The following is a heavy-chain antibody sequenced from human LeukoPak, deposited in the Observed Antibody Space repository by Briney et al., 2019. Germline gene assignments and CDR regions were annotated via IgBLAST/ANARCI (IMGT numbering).Heavy chain of an antibody. CDR1: GGSFSGYY. Sequence: SETLSLTCAVYGGSFSGYYWSWIRQPPGKGLEWIGEINHSVSTNYNPSLKSRVTISVDTSKNQFSLKLSSVTAADTAVYYCARGGWGTGTTLAYWGQGTLVTVSS. CDR2: INHSVST. J-gene: IGHJ4*02. D-gene: IGHD1-7*01. CDR3: ARGGWGTGTTLAY. V-gene: IGHV4-34*01.